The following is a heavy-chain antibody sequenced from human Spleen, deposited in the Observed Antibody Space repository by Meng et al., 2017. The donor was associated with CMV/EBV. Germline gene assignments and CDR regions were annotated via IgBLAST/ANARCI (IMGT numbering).Heavy chain of an antibody. CDR3: ASGGVYGMDV. D-gene: IGHD3-10*01. V-gene: IGHV1-69*05. Sequence: SCKTSGGTFTSYVISWVRQAPGQGLEWMGGITPIFGTTNYAQKFQGRVTITTDESRSTAYMELTSLRSEDTAVYYCASGGVYGMDVWGQGTTVTVSS. CDR1: GGTFTSYV. CDR2: ITPIFGTT. J-gene: IGHJ6*02.